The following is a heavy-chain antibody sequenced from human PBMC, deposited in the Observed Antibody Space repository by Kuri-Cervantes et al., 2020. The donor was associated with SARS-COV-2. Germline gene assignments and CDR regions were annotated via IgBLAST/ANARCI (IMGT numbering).Heavy chain of an antibody. CDR2: IYHGLTT. CDR3: ARGGRGHFDFWSGYPPPMYLDV. Sequence: SETLSLTCAVYGGSFSGYYWSWIRQPPGKGLEWIGEIYHGLTTNYNSSLKSRVTISVDTSKNQFSLKLTSVTAADTAVYYCARGGRGHFDFWSGYPPPMYLDVWDKGTTVTVSS. V-gene: IGHV4-34*01. D-gene: IGHD3-3*01. CDR1: GGSFSGYY. J-gene: IGHJ6*04.